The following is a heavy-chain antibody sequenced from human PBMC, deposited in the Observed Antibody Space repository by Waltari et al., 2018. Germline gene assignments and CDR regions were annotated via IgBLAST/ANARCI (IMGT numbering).Heavy chain of an antibody. D-gene: IGHD1-26*01. Sequence: QVQLVQSWSELKKSGDSVKVSCKASGYIFTTYGINWVRQSPGQGLEGMGWINTNTGNPTYVQGFTGRFVFSLDTSVSTAYLQISSLKAEDSAIYYCARGGGTFSKPQYFDSWGQGTRVTVSS. CDR1: GYIFTTYG. J-gene: IGHJ4*02. V-gene: IGHV7-4-1*02. CDR2: INTNTGNP. CDR3: ARGGGTFSKPQYFDS.